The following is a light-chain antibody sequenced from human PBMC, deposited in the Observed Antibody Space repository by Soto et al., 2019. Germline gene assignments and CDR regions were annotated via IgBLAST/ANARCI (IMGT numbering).Light chain of an antibody. Sequence: DIQMTQSPSSVSASVGDRVTLTCRASQDISTSLAWYQQKPGTAPRLLIYAASNLQSGVPSRFSGSGSGTDFTLTIRCLQPDDFASYYCQQAHTFPRAFGGGTKVEIK. V-gene: IGKV1-12*01. CDR2: AAS. CDR3: QQAHTFPRA. J-gene: IGKJ4*01. CDR1: QDISTS.